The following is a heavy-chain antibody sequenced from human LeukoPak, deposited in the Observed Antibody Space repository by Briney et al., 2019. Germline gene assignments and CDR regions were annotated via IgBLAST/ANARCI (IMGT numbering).Heavy chain of an antibody. D-gene: IGHD3-22*01. CDR1: GGTFSSYP. Sequence: ASVKVSCKASGGTFSSYPISWVRQAPGQGLEWMGRIIPLLGLANYAQKFQGRVTLTADKSTSTAFMELSSLRSGDTAVYYCARADDNQRPCDYWGQGTLVTVSS. CDR3: ARADDNQRPCDY. J-gene: IGHJ4*02. CDR2: IIPLLGLA. V-gene: IGHV1-69*04.